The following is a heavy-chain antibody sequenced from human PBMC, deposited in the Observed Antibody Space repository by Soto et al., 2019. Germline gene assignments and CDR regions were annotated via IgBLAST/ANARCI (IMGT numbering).Heavy chain of an antibody. CDR1: GYTFTSYG. Sequence: ASVKVSCKASGYTFTSYGISWVRQAPGQGLEWMGWISAYNGNTNYAQKLQGRVTMTTDTSTSTAYMELRSLRSDDTAVYYCARQQYTPYYYYMDVWGKGTTVTVSS. CDR3: ARQQYTPYYYYMDV. V-gene: IGHV1-18*01. J-gene: IGHJ6*03. CDR2: ISAYNGNT. D-gene: IGHD4-4*01.